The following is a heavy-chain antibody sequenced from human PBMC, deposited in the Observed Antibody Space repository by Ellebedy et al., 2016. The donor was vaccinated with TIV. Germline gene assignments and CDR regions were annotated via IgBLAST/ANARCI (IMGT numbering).Heavy chain of an antibody. Sequence: GESLKISCAASGFTFSTYAMAWVRQTPGKGLEWVSGIYGTGRTTYYADSVEGRFIISRDNSKKTLYLQMNSLRAEDTAVYYCAKGRGGGSDTSAPRYYFDYWGLGTLVTVSS. CDR1: GFTFSTYA. CDR2: IYGTGRTT. CDR3: AKGRGGGSDTSAPRYYFDY. V-gene: IGHV3-23*01. D-gene: IGHD3-22*01. J-gene: IGHJ4*02.